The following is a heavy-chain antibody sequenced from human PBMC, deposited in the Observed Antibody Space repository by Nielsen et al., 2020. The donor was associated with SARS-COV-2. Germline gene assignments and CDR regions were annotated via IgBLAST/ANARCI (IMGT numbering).Heavy chain of an antibody. J-gene: IGHJ6*04. V-gene: IGHV3-30*18. D-gene: IGHD2-2*01. CDR2: ISYDGSNK. CDR1: GFTFSSYG. Sequence: GESLKISCAASGFTFSSYGMHWVRQAPGKGLEWVAVISYDGSNKYYADSVKGRFTISRDNSKNTLYLQMNSLRAEDTAVYYCAKDEVVVVPAAMSNYYYGMDVWGKGTTVTVSS. CDR3: AKDEVVVVPAAMSNYYYGMDV.